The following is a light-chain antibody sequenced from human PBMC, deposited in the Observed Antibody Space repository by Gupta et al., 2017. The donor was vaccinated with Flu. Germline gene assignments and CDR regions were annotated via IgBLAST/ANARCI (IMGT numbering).Light chain of an antibody. Sequence: DIQMTQSPSSVSASVGDTVTITCRASQGIGSWLVWFQQKPGKAPNLLIYAASSLQSGVPSRFSGSGSGTDFTLTISSLQPEDSATYYCQHADSFPRTFGQGTLLDIK. CDR1: QGIGSW. CDR2: AAS. CDR3: QHADSFPRT. J-gene: IGKJ5*01. V-gene: IGKV1-12*01.